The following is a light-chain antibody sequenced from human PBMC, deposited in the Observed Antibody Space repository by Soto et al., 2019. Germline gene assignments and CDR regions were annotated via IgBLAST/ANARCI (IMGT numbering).Light chain of an antibody. Sequence: QSVLTQPASVSGSPGQSITISCTGTSSDVGGYIYVSWHQQHPGTAPKLMIYDVSNRPSGVSNRFSGSKSGNTASLTISGLQAEDEADYYCSSFTSINTLVFGGGTKLTVL. CDR2: DVS. V-gene: IGLV2-14*01. CDR3: SSFTSINTLV. CDR1: SSDVGGYIY. J-gene: IGLJ2*01.